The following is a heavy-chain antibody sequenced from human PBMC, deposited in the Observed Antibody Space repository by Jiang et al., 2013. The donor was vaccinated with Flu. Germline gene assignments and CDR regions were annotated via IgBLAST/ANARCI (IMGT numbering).Heavy chain of an antibody. Sequence: GSGLVKPSETLSLTCTVSGGSISSYYWNWIRQPPGKGLEWIGYINYSGSTNYNPSLKSRVTISVDTSENQFSLKLSSVRAADTAVYYCARVGRSGYYDIFDYWGQGTLVTVSS. J-gene: IGHJ4*02. V-gene: IGHV4-59*01. CDR2: INYSGST. CDR3: ARVGRSGYYDIFDY. D-gene: IGHD3-22*01. CDR1: GGSISSYY.